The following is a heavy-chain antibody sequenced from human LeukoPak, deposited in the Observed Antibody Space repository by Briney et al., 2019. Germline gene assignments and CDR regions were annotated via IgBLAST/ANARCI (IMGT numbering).Heavy chain of an antibody. CDR1: GLTFSSYG. Sequence: PGGTLRLSCAASGLTFSSYGMSWVRQAPGKGLEWVSAISGSGGSTYYADSVKGRFTISRDKSKNTLYLQMNSLRVEDTAVYYCATSHGAYAKGAFDIWGQGTMVTVSS. CDR2: ISGSGGST. V-gene: IGHV3-23*01. CDR3: ATSHGAYAKGAFDI. D-gene: IGHD4-17*01. J-gene: IGHJ3*02.